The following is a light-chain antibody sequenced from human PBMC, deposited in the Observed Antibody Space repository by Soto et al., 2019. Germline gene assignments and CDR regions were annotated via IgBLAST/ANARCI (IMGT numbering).Light chain of an antibody. CDR2: EGS. CDR3: CSYAGSSTFPV. V-gene: IGLV2-23*03. CDR1: SSDVGSYNL. J-gene: IGLJ1*01. Sequence: QSVLTQPASVSGSPGQSITISCTGNSSDVGSYNLVSWYQQHPGKAPKLMIYEGSKRPSGVSNRFSGSKSGNTASLTISGLQAEDEADYYCCSYAGSSTFPVFGTGTKVTVL.